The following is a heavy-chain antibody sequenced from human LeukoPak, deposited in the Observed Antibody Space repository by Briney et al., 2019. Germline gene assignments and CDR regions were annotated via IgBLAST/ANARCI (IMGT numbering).Heavy chain of an antibody. J-gene: IGHJ6*02. CDR2: ISAYNGNT. D-gene: IGHD5-12*01. V-gene: IGHV1-18*01. Sequence: ASVKVSCKASGYTFTSYGISWVRQAPGQGLEWMGWISAYNGNTNYAQKLQGRVTMTTDTSTSTAYMELRSLRSDDTAVYYCARVGGYDYPYYYYVRDLGGQGPRVPVPS. CDR3: ARVGGYDYPYYYYVRDL. CDR1: GYTFTSYG.